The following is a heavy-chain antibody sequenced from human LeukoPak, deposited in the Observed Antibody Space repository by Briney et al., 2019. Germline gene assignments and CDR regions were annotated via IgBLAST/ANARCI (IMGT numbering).Heavy chain of an antibody. CDR3: AKGSGGGDCYFDF. CDR2: IRFDGSDK. CDR1: GFTFSSYG. J-gene: IGHJ4*02. D-gene: IGHD2-21*02. V-gene: IGHV3-30*02. Sequence: GGSLRLSCAASGFTFSSYGMHWVRQAPGKGLEWVAYIRFDGSDKYYADSVKGRFTISRDDSTNTLYLQMNSLRAEDTAVYYCAKGSGGGDCYFDFWGQGTLVTVSS.